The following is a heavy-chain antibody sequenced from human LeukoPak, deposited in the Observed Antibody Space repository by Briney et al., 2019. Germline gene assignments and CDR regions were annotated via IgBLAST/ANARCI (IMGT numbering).Heavy chain of an antibody. V-gene: IGHV3-30*04. CDR1: GFTFSSYA. D-gene: IGHD4/OR15-4a*01. J-gene: IGHJ6*03. CDR3: ARDSNPVELALTITYYYYYMDV. CDR2: ISYDGSNK. Sequence: GGSLRLSCAASGFTFSSYAMHWVRQAPGKGLEWVAVISYDGSNKYYADSVKGRFTISRDNSKNTLYLQMNSLRAEDTAVYYCARDSNPVELALTITYYYYYMDVWGKGTTVTVSS.